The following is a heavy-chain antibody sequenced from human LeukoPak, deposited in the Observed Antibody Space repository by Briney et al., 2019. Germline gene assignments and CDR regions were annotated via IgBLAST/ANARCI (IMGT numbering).Heavy chain of an antibody. CDR3: ARDSIAVAGTSQFLDI. V-gene: IGHV1-2*02. CDR1: GYTFTGYY. D-gene: IGHD6-19*01. CDR2: INPNSGGT. J-gene: IGHJ3*02. Sequence: ASVKVSCKASGYTFTGYYMHWVRQAPGQGLEWMGWINPNSGGTNYAQKFQGRVTMTRDTSISTAYMELSRLRSDDTAVYYCARDSIAVAGTSQFLDIWGQGTMVTVSS.